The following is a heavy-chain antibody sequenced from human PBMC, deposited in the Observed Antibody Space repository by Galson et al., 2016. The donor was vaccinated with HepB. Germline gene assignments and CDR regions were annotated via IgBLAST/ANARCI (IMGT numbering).Heavy chain of an antibody. V-gene: IGHV3-7*03. D-gene: IGHD3-22*01. CDR1: GFNFSSYW. CDR3: ARALVSFYDSSGYYYVMPHDAFDI. J-gene: IGHJ3*02. CDR2: IKQDGSEK. Sequence: SLRLSCAASGFNFSSYWMTWVRPAPGKGLEWVANIKQDGSEKYYVDSVKGRFPISRDNAKNSLYLQMNSLRAEDTAVYYCARALVSFYDSSGYYYVMPHDAFDIWGQGTVVTVSS.